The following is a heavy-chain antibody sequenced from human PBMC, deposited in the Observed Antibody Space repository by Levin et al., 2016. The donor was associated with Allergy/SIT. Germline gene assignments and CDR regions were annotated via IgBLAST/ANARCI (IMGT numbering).Heavy chain of an antibody. CDR3: ARGHSAWYRYFQY. D-gene: IGHD6-13*01. V-gene: IGHV1-8*02. Sequence: ASVKVSCKASGYTFTGYYMHWVRQAPGQGLEWMGWINPNSGNTGYAQKFQGRVTMTRNTSISTAYMELSSLTSEDTAVYYCARGHSAWYRYFQYWGQGTLVPVSS. CDR1: GYTFTGYY. J-gene: IGHJ1*01. CDR2: INPNSGNT.